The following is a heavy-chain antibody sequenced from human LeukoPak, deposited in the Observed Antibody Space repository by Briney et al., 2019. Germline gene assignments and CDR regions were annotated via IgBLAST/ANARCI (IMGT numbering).Heavy chain of an antibody. CDR2: IIPIFGTA. CDR1: GGTFSSYA. J-gene: IGHJ6*03. Sequence: ASVKVSCKASGGTFSSYAISWVRQAPGQGLEWMGGIIPIFGTANYAQKFQGRVTITADESTSTAYMELSSLRSEDTAVYYCATTRADYYYYMDVWGKGTTVTVSS. D-gene: IGHD6-19*01. CDR3: ATTRADYYYYMDV. V-gene: IGHV1-69*13.